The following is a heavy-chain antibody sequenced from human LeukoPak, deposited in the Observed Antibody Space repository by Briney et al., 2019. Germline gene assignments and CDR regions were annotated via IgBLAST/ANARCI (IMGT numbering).Heavy chain of an antibody. CDR3: AGGTGFIIKD. CDR2: ISDSGFNT. Sequence: GGSLRLSCAASGFTFSSSAMSWVRQAPGKGLEWVLTISDSGFNTSCADSVKGRFTISRDNAKNSLYLQMNNLRVEDTAMYYCAGGTGFIIKDWGQGTLVTVSS. D-gene: IGHD3-9*01. CDR1: GFTFSSSA. V-gene: IGHV3-23*01. J-gene: IGHJ4*02.